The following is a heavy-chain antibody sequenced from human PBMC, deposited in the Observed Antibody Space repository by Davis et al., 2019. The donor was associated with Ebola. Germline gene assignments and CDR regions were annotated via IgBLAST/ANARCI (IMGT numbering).Heavy chain of an antibody. CDR2: INAGNGNT. V-gene: IGHV1-3*01. CDR3: ARVGGYDNFDY. D-gene: IGHD5-12*01. CDR1: GYTFTSYA. J-gene: IGHJ4*02. Sequence: AASVKVSCKASGYTFTSYAMHWVRQAPGQRLEWMGWINAGNGNTKYSQKFQGRVTMTTDTSTSTAYMELRSLRSDDTAVYYCARVGGYDNFDYWGQGTLVTVSS.